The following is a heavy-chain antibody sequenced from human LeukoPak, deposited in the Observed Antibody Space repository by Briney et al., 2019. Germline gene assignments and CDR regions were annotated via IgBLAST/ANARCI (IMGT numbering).Heavy chain of an antibody. Sequence: SETLSLTCPVSGGSISSSSYYWGWIRQPPGKGLEWIGSIYYSGSTYYNPSLKSRVTISVDTSKNQFSLKLSSVTAADTAVYYCAIADWLNWFDPWGQGTLVTVSS. CDR2: IYYSGST. D-gene: IGHD3/OR15-3a*01. CDR3: AIADWLNWFDP. CDR1: GGSISSSSYY. V-gene: IGHV4-39*01. J-gene: IGHJ5*02.